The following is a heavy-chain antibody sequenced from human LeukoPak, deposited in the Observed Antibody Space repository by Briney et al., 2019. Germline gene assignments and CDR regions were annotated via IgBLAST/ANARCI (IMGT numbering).Heavy chain of an antibody. V-gene: IGHV4-59*01. J-gene: IGHJ5*02. CDR2: IYYSGST. CDR1: GGSISSYY. Sequence: SETLSLTCTVSGGSISSYYWSWIRQPPGKGLEWIGYIYYSGSTNYNPSLKSRVTISVDTSKNQFSLKLSPVTAADTAVYYCATGYSGYLNWFDPWGQGTLVTVSS. CDR3: ATGYSGYLNWFDP. D-gene: IGHD5-12*01.